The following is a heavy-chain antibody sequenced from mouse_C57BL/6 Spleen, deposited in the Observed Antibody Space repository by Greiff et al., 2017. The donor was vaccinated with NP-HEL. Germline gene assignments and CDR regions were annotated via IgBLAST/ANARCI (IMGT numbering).Heavy chain of an antibody. V-gene: IGHV1-5*01. CDR2: IYPGNSDT. J-gene: IGHJ4*01. Sequence: VQLQQSGTVLARPGASVKMSCKTSGYTFTSYWMHWVKQRPGQGLEWIGAIYPGNSDTSYNQKFKGKAKLTAVTSASTAYRELSSLTNEDSAVYYCTRSDGGDAMDYWGQGTSVTVSS. D-gene: IGHD2-3*01. CDR3: TRSDGGDAMDY. CDR1: GYTFTSYW.